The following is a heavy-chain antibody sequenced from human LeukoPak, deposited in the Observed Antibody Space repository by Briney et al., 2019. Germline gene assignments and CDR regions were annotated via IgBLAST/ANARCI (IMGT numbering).Heavy chain of an antibody. CDR3: ARGVRTGIAARARPYYYMDV. D-gene: IGHD6-6*01. V-gene: IGHV1-8*01. Sequence: ASVKVSCKASGYTFTSYDINWVRQATGQGLEWMGWMNPNSGNTGYAQKFQGRVTMIRNTSISTAYMELSSLRSEDTAVYYCARGVRTGIAARARPYYYMDVWGKGTTVTVSS. J-gene: IGHJ6*03. CDR2: MNPNSGNT. CDR1: GYTFTSYD.